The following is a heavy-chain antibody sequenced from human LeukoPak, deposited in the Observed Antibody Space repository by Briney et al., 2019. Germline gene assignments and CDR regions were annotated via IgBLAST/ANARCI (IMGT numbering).Heavy chain of an antibody. CDR2: IYYSGST. V-gene: IGHV4-59*01. CDR3: ARGTVQMGMGERYFDN. CDR1: GGSISTYY. Sequence: PSEILSLTCTVSGGSISTYYWSWIRQPPGKGLEWIGYIYYSGSTNYNPSLKSRITISVDTSRNQFSLSLSSVTAADTAVYYCARGTVQMGMGERYFDNWGQGTLVTVSP. J-gene: IGHJ4*02. D-gene: IGHD1-1*01.